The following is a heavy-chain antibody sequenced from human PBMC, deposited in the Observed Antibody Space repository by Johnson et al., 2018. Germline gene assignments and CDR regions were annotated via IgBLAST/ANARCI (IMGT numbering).Heavy chain of an antibody. CDR1: GFTFSSYW. V-gene: IGHV3-74*01. CDR3: ARVGSLRYFDWLGMDV. CDR2: INSDGSST. J-gene: IGHJ6*02. Sequence: VQLQESGGGLVQPGGSLRLSCAASGFTFSSYWMHWVRQAPGKGLVWVSRINSDGSSTSYADSVKGRFTISRDNAKNTLYLQMNSLRAEDTAVYYCARVGSLRYFDWLGMDVGGQGTTVTVSS. D-gene: IGHD3-9*01.